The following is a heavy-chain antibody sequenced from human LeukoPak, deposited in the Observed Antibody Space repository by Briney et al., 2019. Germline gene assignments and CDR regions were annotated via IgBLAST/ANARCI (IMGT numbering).Heavy chain of an antibody. J-gene: IGHJ5*02. D-gene: IGHD3-3*01. Sequence: PSQTLSLTCTVSGGSISSGSYYWSWIRQPAGKGLEWIGRIYTSGSTNYNPSLKSRVTISVDTSKNQFSLKLSSVTAADTAVYYCARVAVVNPTAYDFWSGHYAGFDPWGQGTLVTVSS. CDR2: IYTSGST. CDR3: ARVAVVNPTAYDFWSGHYAGFDP. CDR1: GGSISSGSYY. V-gene: IGHV4-61*02.